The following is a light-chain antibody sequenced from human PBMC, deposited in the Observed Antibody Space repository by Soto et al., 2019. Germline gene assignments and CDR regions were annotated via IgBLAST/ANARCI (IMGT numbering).Light chain of an antibody. CDR1: QSVSSNY. CDR3: QQYGSSSWT. CDR2: GAS. Sequence: EIVLTQSPGTLSLSPGERATLSCRASQSVSSNYLAWFQQKPGQAPRLLIYGASSRATGIPDRFSGSGSGTDFTLTISRLEPGDFAVYYCQQYGSSSWTFGQGTKGDIK. J-gene: IGKJ1*01. V-gene: IGKV3-20*01.